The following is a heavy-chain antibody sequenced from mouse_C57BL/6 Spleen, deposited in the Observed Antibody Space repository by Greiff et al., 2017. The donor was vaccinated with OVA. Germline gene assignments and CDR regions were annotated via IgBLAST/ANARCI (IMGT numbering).Heavy chain of an antibody. CDR3: TRGRDYFDD. J-gene: IGHJ2*01. CDR1: GFNIKDDY. D-gene: IGHD3-1*01. Sequence: EVKLMESGAELVRPGASVKLSCTASGFNIKDDYMHWVKQRPEQGLEWIGWIDPENGDTEYASKFQGKATITADTSSNTAYLQLSSLTSEDTAVYYCTRGRDYFDDWGQGTTLTVSS. V-gene: IGHV14-4*01. CDR2: IDPENGDT.